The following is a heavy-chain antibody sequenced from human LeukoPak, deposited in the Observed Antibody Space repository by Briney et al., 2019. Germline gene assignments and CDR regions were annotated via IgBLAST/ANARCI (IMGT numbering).Heavy chain of an antibody. J-gene: IGHJ4*02. D-gene: IGHD6-19*01. CDR3: ARHGVAVAGTRGEFDY. Sequence: PSETLSLTCTVSGGSISGYYWSWIRQPPGKGLEWIGYIYYSGSTNYNPSLKSRVTISVDTSKNQFSLKLSSVTAADTAVYYCARHGVAVAGTRGEFDYWGQGTLVTVSS. CDR1: GGSISGYY. CDR2: IYYSGST. V-gene: IGHV4-59*08.